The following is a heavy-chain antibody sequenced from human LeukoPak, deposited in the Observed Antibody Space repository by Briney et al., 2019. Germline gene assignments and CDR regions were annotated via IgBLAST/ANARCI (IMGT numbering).Heavy chain of an antibody. CDR2: IYSGGST. CDR3: ARSGIWTLGAFDI. J-gene: IGHJ3*02. Sequence: GGSLRLSCAASGFTVSSNYMSWVRQAPGKWLEWVSVIYSGGSTYYADSVKGRFTISRDNSKNTLYLQMNSLRAEDTAVYYCARSGIWTLGAFDIWGQGTMVTVSS. V-gene: IGHV3-53*01. D-gene: IGHD2/OR15-2a*01. CDR1: GFTVSSNY.